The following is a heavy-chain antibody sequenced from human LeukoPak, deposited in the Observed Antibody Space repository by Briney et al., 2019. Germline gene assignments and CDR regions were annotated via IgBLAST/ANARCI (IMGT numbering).Heavy chain of an antibody. CDR3: ARETAKWELPARRAFDI. CDR2: ISSSSSYI. CDR1: GFTFSSYS. J-gene: IGHJ3*02. D-gene: IGHD1-26*01. V-gene: IGHV3-21*01. Sequence: PGGSLRLSCAASGFTFSSYSMNWVRQAPGKGLEWVSSISSSSSYIYYADSVKGRFTISRDNAKNSLYLQMNSLRAEDTAVYYCARETAKWELPARRAFDIWGQGTMVTVSS.